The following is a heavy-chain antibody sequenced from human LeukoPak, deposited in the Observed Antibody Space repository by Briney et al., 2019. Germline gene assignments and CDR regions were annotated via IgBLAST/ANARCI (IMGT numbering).Heavy chain of an antibody. D-gene: IGHD1-14*01. CDR1: GGSFSGYY. CDR2: INHSGST. CDR3: ARTGFSFDY. J-gene: IGHJ4*02. V-gene: IGHV4-34*01. Sequence: PETLSLTCAVYGGSFSGYYWSWIRQPPGKGLEWIGEINHSGSTNYNPSLKSRVTISVDTSKNQFSLKLSSVTAADTAVYYCARTGFSFDYWGQGTLVTVSS.